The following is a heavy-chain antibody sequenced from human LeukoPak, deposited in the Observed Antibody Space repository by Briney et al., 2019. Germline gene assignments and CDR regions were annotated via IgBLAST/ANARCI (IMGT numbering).Heavy chain of an antibody. J-gene: IGHJ5*02. D-gene: IGHD3-22*01. CDR3: ARSYDSSGYYFEGDWFDP. V-gene: IGHV1-2*02. CDR1: GYTFTGYY. Sequence: GASVKVSCKASGYTFTGYYMHWVRQAPGQGLEWMGWINPNSGGTNYAQKLQGRVTMTRGTSISTAYMELSRLRSDDTAVYYCARSYDSSGYYFEGDWFDPWGQGTLVTVSS. CDR2: INPNSGGT.